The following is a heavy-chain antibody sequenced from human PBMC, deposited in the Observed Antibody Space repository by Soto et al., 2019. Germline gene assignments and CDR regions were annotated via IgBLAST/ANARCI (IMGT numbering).Heavy chain of an antibody. CDR2: ISGGGDAP. J-gene: IGHJ2*01. V-gene: IGHV3-23*01. CDR3: ARKVTGSTSRTDYCYFEL. CDR1: GFTFINYA. Sequence: VPLLESGGGLVQPGGSLRLSCAGSGFTFINYAMNCVRQAPGKRLEWVSTISGGGDAPFFADSVRVRFTSSRDNSKNTVTPPLNTLGVDDTAVYFCARKVTGSTSRTDYCYFELWGRGTLVTFSS. D-gene: IGHD4-17*01.